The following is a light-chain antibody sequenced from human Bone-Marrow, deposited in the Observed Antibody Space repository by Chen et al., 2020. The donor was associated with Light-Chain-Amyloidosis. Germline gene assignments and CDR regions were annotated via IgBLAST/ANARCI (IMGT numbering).Light chain of an antibody. CDR1: SSNIGSNT. J-gene: IGLJ3*02. CDR3: ATWDDSLTGRV. CDR2: SAN. V-gene: IGLV1-44*01. Sequence: QSVLTQPPSASGTPGQRVTIFCSGSSSNIGSNTVDWSQQLPGTAPKLLIHSANQRPSGVPDRFSGSKSDTSASLAISGLQSEDEADYYCATWDDSLTGRVFGGGTKLTVL.